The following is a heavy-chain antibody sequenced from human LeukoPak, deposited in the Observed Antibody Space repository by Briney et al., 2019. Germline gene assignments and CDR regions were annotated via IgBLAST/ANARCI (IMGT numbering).Heavy chain of an antibody. D-gene: IGHD3-3*01. CDR3: GLGYYSRFDY. V-gene: IGHV4-39*01. Sequence: SATLSLTCNVSAASINSSSYSWCWSRQPPGRGLAWIASTYYSGSTYYNSSLKRRVNISVDTSNDQFSLELSSVTAADTAVYYCGLGYYSRFDYWGQGALVTVSS. CDR2: TYYSGST. J-gene: IGHJ4*02. CDR1: AASINSSSYS.